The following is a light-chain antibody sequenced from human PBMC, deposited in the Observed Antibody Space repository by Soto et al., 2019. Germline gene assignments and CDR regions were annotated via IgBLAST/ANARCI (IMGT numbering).Light chain of an antibody. CDR2: KAS. CDR1: QTISSW. J-gene: IGKJ1*01. V-gene: IGKV1-5*03. Sequence: DIQMTQSPSTLSGSVGDRVTITCRASQTISSWLAWYQQKQGKAPKLLIYKASTLKSGVPSGFSGSGSGTEFTLTISSLQPDDFATYYCQHYNSYSEAFGQGTKVDIK. CDR3: QHYNSYSEA.